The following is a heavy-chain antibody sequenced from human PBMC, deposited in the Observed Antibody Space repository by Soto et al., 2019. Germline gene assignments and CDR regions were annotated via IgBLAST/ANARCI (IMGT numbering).Heavy chain of an antibody. Sequence: VKVSCKASGYTFSRHGIMWVRQAPGQGLEWMGWISAYNGNTNSAEKLRGRLTMTTDASTTTAYMELRSLRSDDTAIYYCARDQGFRVVINSNWFDPWGQGTLVTVSS. J-gene: IGHJ5*02. D-gene: IGHD2-21*01. CDR3: ARDQGFRVVINSNWFDP. CDR2: ISAYNGNT. CDR1: GYTFSRHG. V-gene: IGHV1-18*01.